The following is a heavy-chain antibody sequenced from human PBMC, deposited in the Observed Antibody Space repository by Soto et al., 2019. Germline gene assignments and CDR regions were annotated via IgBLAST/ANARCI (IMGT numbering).Heavy chain of an antibody. CDR3: AKREDTAFDC. V-gene: IGHV3-30*18. J-gene: IGHJ4*02. CDR2: ISYDGSNK. Sequence: QVQLVESGGGVVQPGRSLRLSCAASGLTFSGYNMHWVRQAPGKGLEWVAVISYDGSNKYYADSVKGRFTISRDNSRNTVYLQMNSLKPEDTVVYYCAKREDTAFDCWGQGTLVTVSS. D-gene: IGHD5-18*01. CDR1: GLTFSGYN.